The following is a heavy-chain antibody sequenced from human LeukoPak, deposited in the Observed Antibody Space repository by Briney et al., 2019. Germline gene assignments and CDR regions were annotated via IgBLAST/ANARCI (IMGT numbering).Heavy chain of an antibody. D-gene: IGHD2-2*01. CDR2: IKQDGSEK. CDR3: ARGRRLCDP. J-gene: IGHJ5*02. CDR1: GFTFSSFW. V-gene: IGHV3-7*04. Sequence: GGSLGLSCAASGFTFSSFWMTWVRPAPGKGLEWVANIKQDGSEKYYVDSMKGRFTISRDNAKNSLYLQMNSLRVEDTAVYYCARGRRLCDPWGQGTLVTVSS.